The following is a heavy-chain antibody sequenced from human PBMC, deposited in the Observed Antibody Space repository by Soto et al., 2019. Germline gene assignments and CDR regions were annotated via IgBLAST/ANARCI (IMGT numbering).Heavy chain of an antibody. D-gene: IGHD2-15*01. Sequence: EVQLLESGGGLVQPGGSLRLSCAASGFTFSSYAMSWVRQAPGKGLEWVSAISGSGGSTYYADSVKGRFTISRDNSKNTLYLQMNSLRAEDTAVYYCAKDHLDGIVVVVAATPGFDYWGQGTLVTVSS. CDR2: ISGSGGST. V-gene: IGHV3-23*01. CDR1: GFTFSSYA. J-gene: IGHJ4*02. CDR3: AKDHLDGIVVVVAATPGFDY.